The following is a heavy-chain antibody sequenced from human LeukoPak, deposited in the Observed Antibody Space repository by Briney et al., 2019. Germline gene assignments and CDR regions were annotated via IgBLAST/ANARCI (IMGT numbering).Heavy chain of an antibody. CDR2: ISSSSTTI. CDR3: ARGRGSAAFDI. V-gene: IGHV3-48*02. J-gene: IGHJ3*02. D-gene: IGHD3-10*01. CDR1: GFTFSSYN. Sequence: PGGSLRLSCAASGFTFSSYNMNLVRQAPGKGLEWVSYISSSSTTIFYADSVKGRFTISRDNAKNSLYLQMNSLRDDDTAVYYCARGRGSAAFDIWGQGTMVTVSS.